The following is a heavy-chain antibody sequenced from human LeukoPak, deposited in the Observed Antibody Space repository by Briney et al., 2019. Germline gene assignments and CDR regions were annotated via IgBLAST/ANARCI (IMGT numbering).Heavy chain of an antibody. Sequence: GASVKVSCKASGYTFSTYGISWVRQAPGQGLEWMGWISAYNGNTNYAQKLQGRVTMTTDTSTSTAYMELRSLRSDDTAVYYCARHSINGGIVVVPAARGAFDIWGQGTMVTVSS. CDR2: ISAYNGNT. D-gene: IGHD2-2*01. CDR3: ARHSINGGIVVVPAARGAFDI. J-gene: IGHJ3*02. V-gene: IGHV1-18*01. CDR1: GYTFSTYG.